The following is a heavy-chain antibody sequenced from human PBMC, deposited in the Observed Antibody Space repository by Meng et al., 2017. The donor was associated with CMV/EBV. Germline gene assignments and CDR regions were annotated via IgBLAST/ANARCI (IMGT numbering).Heavy chain of an antibody. J-gene: IGHJ3*02. CDR1: GGTFSSYA. D-gene: IGHD5-12*01. CDR2: IIPIFGTA. V-gene: IGHV1-69*05. Sequence: SVKVSCKASGGTFSSYAISWVRQAPGQGLEWMGGIIPIFGTANYAQKFQGRVTITTDTSTSTAYMELRSLRSDDTAVYYCARDPKGARAFDIWGQGTMVTVSS. CDR3: ARDPKGARAFDI.